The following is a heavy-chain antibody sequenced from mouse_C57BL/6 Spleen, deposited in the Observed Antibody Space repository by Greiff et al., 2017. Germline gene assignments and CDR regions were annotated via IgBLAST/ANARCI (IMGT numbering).Heavy chain of an antibody. CDR3: TDGGTVVGGGYFDV. CDR1: GFNIKDDY. J-gene: IGHJ1*03. V-gene: IGHV14-4*01. D-gene: IGHD1-1*01. CDR2: IDPENGDT. Sequence: EVQLQQSGAELVRPGASVKLSCTASGFNIKDDYMHWVKQRPEQGLEWIGWIDPENGDTEYASKFQGQATITADTSSNTAYLQLSSLTSEDTAVYYCTDGGTVVGGGYFDVWGTGTTVTVSS.